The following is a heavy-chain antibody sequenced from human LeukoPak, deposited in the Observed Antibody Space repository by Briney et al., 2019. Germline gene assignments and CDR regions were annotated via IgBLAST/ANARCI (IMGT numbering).Heavy chain of an antibody. CDR3: ARRGGSSYYNWFDP. Sequence: SETLSLTCTVSGGSISSSSYYWGWIRQPPGKGLEGIGSIYYSGSTYYNPSLKSRVTISVDTSKNKFSLKLSSVTAADTAVYYCARRGGSSYYNWFDPWGQGTLVTVSS. CDR1: GGSISSSSYY. V-gene: IGHV4-39*01. D-gene: IGHD6-13*01. CDR2: IYYSGST. J-gene: IGHJ5*02.